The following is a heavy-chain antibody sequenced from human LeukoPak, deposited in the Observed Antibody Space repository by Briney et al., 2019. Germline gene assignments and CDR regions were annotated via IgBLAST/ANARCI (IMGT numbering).Heavy chain of an antibody. V-gene: IGHV1-2*02. Sequence: GDSVKVSCKTSGYTFTGYYMHWVRQAPGPGLEWMGWINPNSGGTNYAQKFQGRVTMTRDTSISTAYMELSRLRSDDTAVYYCRADRYGDYGDYIDYWGQGTLVTVSS. CDR3: RADRYGDYGDYIDY. J-gene: IGHJ4*02. D-gene: IGHD4-17*01. CDR2: INPNSGGT. CDR1: GYTFTGYY.